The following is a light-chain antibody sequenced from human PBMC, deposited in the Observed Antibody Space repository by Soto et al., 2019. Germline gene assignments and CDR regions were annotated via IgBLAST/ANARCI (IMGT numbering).Light chain of an antibody. CDR1: QTIHNY. J-gene: IGKJ2*01. V-gene: IGKV1-39*01. CDR2: AAS. CDR3: QESFSPLYT. Sequence: DIQLTQSPSSLSRSVGDRVTITCRASQTIHNYLNWYQQTPGKAPKLLIYAASNLRGGVPSRFSGGGSGTDFTLTISSLQPEDFATYYCQESFSPLYTFGQGTMLDI.